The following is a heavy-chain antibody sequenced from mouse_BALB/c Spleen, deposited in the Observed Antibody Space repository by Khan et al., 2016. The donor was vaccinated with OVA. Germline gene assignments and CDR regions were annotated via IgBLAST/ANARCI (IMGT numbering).Heavy chain of an antibody. CDR3: ARGGFGSPFAY. CDR1: AYPFTDYN. V-gene: IGHV1-18*01. Sequence: VRLQQSGPELVKPGASVKIPCKASAYPFTDYNMDWVKQSHGKSLEWIGDITPNNGGTIYNQKFKGKATLTVDKSSSTAYMELRSLTSEDTAVYYCARGGFGSPFAYWGQGTLVTVSA. J-gene: IGHJ3*01. D-gene: IGHD1-1*01. CDR2: ITPNNGGT.